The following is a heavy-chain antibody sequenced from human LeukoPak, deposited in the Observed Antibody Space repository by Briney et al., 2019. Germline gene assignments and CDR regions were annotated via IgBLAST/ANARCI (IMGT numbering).Heavy chain of an antibody. V-gene: IGHV4-34*01. CDR3: ARGGDFWRGVGWFDP. CDR2: INQSGST. CDR1: DGSFRGDY. Sequence: PSETPSLTCAVYDGSFRGDYWSWIRQPPGKGLEWIGEINQSGSTNYNPSLKSRVTISVDTSKNQFSLKLSSVTAADTAVYFCARGGDFWRGVGWFDPWGQGTLVTVSS. D-gene: IGHD3-3*01. J-gene: IGHJ5*02.